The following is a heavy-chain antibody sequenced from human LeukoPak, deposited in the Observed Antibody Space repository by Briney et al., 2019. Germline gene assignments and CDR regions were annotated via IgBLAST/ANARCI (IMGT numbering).Heavy chain of an antibody. CDR3: ARDPQGGNDALDI. V-gene: IGHV3-7*01. CDR2: IKQDGSEK. J-gene: IGHJ3*02. Sequence: PGGSLRLSCAASGFTFSSYWMSWVRQVPGKGLEGVANIKQDGSEKYSVDSVKGRFTISRDNAKNSLYLQMNSLRAEDTAVYYCARDPQGGNDALDIWGQGTMVTVSS. CDR1: GFTFSSYW. D-gene: IGHD4-23*01.